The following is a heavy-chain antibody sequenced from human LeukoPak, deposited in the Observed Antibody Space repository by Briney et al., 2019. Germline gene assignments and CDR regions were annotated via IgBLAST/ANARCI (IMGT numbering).Heavy chain of an antibody. D-gene: IGHD5-24*01. V-gene: IGHV3-21*01. CDR1: GFTFSSYS. CDR3: ARDGSLKGDGYNYVDY. Sequence: PGGSLRLSCAASGFTFSSYSMNWVRQAPGKGLEWVSSISSSSSYIYYADSVKGRFTISRDNAKNSLYLQMNSLRAEDTAVYYCARDGSLKGDGYNYVDYWGQGTLVTVSS. CDR2: ISSSSSYI. J-gene: IGHJ4*02.